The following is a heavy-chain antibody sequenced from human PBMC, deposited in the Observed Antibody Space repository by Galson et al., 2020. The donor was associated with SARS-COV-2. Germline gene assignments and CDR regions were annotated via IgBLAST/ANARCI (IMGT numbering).Heavy chain of an antibody. CDR1: GFTFDDYA. J-gene: IGHJ3*02. Sequence: SLKISCAASGFTFDDYAMHWVRQAPGKGLEWVSGISWNSGSIGYADSVKGRFTISRDNAKNSLYLQMNSLRAEDTALYYCAKVAKDDAFDIWGQGTMVTVSS. CDR3: AKVAKDDAFDI. CDR2: ISWNSGSI. V-gene: IGHV3-9*01.